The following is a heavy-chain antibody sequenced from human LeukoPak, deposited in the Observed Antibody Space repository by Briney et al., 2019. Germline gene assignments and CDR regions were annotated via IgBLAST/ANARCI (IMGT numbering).Heavy chain of an antibody. V-gene: IGHV4-34*01. CDR2: INHSGST. CDR3: ARGAYSSSWYRFWFDP. Sequence: SETLSLTCAVYGGSFSGYYWSWIRQPPGKGLEWIGEINHSGSTNYNPSLKSRVTISVDTSKNQFSLKLSSVTAADTAVYYCARGAYSSSWYRFWFDPWGQGTPVTVSS. J-gene: IGHJ5*02. CDR1: GGSFSGYY. D-gene: IGHD6-13*01.